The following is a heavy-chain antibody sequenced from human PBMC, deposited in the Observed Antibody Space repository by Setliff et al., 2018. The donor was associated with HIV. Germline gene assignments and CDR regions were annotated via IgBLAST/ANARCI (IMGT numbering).Heavy chain of an antibody. J-gene: IGHJ4*02. Sequence: RASVKVSCKAFGYTFTSYFLHWVRQAPGQGLEWLGIIDPNGGATNNAQKLQGRLTVTTDTSTGTLYMDVRSLRSDDTAVYYCARDRGRVVPSTFDYWGQGTLVTVSS. CDR3: ARDRGRVVPSTFDY. CDR1: GYTFTSYF. V-gene: IGHV1-46*01. CDR2: IDPNGGAT. D-gene: IGHD3-3*01.